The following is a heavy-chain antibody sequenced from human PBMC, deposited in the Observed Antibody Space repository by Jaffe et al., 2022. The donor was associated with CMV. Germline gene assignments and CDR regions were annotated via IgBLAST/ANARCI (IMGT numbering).Heavy chain of an antibody. CDR1: GGSISSYY. D-gene: IGHD3-9*01. V-gene: IGHV4-4*07. Sequence: QVQLQESGPGLVKPSETLSLTCTVSGGSISSYYWSWIRQPAGKGLEWIGRIYTSGSTNYNPSLKSRVTMSVDTSKNQFSLKLSSVTAADTAVYYCARDETYYDILGPPEYYYYGMDVWGQGTTVTVSS. CDR2: IYTSGST. J-gene: IGHJ6*02. CDR3: ARDETYYDILGPPEYYYYGMDV.